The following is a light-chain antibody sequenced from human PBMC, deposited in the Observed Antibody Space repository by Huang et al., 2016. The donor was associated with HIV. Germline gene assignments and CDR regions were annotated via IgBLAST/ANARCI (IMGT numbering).Light chain of an antibody. V-gene: IGKV3-20*01. CDR1: KSVSSSY. CDR3: QQYGSSPPLT. CDR2: GAS. Sequence: EIVLTQSPGTLSLSPGERATLSCRASKSVSSSYLAWYPQKPGQAPRLLIYGASSRATGISDRFSGSGSGTDFTLTISRLEPEDFAVYYCQQYGSSPPLTFGGGTKVEIK. J-gene: IGKJ4*01.